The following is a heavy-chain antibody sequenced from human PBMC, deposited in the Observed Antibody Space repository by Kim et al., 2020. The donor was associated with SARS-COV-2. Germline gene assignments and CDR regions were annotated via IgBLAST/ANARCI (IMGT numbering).Heavy chain of an antibody. V-gene: IGHV3-11*05. CDR1: GFTFSDYY. J-gene: IGHJ6*02. D-gene: IGHD5-18*01. CDR2: ISSSGSYT. CDR3: ARGEGGYSYALTYYYYGMDV. Sequence: GGSLRLSCAASGFTFSDYYMSWIRQAPGKGLEWVSCISSSGSYTNADSVKGRFTISRDNAKDSLYLQMNSLRAEDTAVYYCARGEGGYSYALTYYYYGMDVWGQGTTVTVSS.